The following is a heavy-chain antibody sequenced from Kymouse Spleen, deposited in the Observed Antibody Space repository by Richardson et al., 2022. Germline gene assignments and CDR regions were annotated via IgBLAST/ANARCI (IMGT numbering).Heavy chain of an antibody. V-gene: IGHV4-34*01. CDR2: INHSGST. J-gene: IGHJ5*02. Sequence: QVQLQQWGAGLLKPSETLSLTCAVYGGSFSGYYWSWIRQPPGKGLEWIGEINHSGSTNYNPSLKSRVTISVDTSKNQFSLKLSSVTAADTAVYYCARGPSGSYDWFDPWGQGTLVTVSS. CDR3: ARGPSGSYDWFDP. CDR1: GGSFSGYY. D-gene: IGHD1-26*01.